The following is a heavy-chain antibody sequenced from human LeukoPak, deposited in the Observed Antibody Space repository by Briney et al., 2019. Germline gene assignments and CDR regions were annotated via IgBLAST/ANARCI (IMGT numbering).Heavy chain of an antibody. J-gene: IGHJ4*02. Sequence: GGSLRLSCAASGFTFSNYGIHWVRQAPGKGLEWVAVISYDGSNKYYADSVKGRFTISRDNSKNTLYLQMNSLRAEDTAVYYCARDMGNFWGQGTLVTVSS. CDR3: ARDMGNF. D-gene: IGHD7-27*01. CDR2: ISYDGSNK. CDR1: GFTFSNYG. V-gene: IGHV3-30*03.